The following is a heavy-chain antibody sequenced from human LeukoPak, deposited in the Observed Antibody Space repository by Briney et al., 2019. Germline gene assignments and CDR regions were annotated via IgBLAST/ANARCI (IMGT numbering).Heavy chain of an antibody. CDR1: GLTFSSYS. CDR2: ISSSSSTI. V-gene: IGHV3-48*01. J-gene: IGHJ4*02. CDR3: ARGGIVAPAT. D-gene: IGHD5-12*01. Sequence: GGSLRLSCAASGLTFSSYSMNWVRQAPGKGLEWVSYISSSSSTIYYADSVKGRFTISRDNAKNSLYLQMNSLRAEDTAVYYCARGGIVAPATWGQGTLVTVSS.